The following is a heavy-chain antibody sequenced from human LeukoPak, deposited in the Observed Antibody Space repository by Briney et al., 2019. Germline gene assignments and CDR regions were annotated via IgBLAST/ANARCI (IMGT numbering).Heavy chain of an antibody. J-gene: IGHJ4*02. Sequence: SETLSLTCAVYGGSFSGYYWSWIRQPPGKGLEWIGEINHSGSTNYNPSLNSRVTISVDTSKNQFSLKLSSVTAADTAVYYCARGSDCTNGVCTRTIDYWGQGTLVTVSS. CDR3: ARGSDCTNGVCTRTIDY. CDR2: INHSGST. CDR1: GGSFSGYY. V-gene: IGHV4-34*01. D-gene: IGHD2-8*01.